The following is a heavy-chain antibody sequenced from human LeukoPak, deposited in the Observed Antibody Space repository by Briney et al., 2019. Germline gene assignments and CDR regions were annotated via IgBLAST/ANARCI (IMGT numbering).Heavy chain of an antibody. Sequence: SETLSLTCTVSGASISGHYLTWLRQPPGKGLEWIGYVSHIGSTNYNPSLKSRVTISVDTSKNQFSLKLTSVTAADTAVYYCARDRISINALDMWGQGTMVTVSS. CDR1: GASISGHY. CDR2: VSHIGST. D-gene: IGHD1-14*01. V-gene: IGHV4-59*11. J-gene: IGHJ3*02. CDR3: ARDRISINALDM.